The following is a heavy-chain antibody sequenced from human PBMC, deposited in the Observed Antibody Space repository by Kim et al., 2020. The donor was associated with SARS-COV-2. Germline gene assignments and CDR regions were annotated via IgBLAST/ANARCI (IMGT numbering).Heavy chain of an antibody. Sequence: SETLSLTCTVSGGSISSYYWSWIRQPPGKGLEWIGYIYYSGSTNYNPSLKSRVTISVDTPKNQFSLKLSSVTAADTAVYYCARGYCSSTSCQGAFDIWGQGTMVTVSS. CDR3: ARGYCSSTSCQGAFDI. V-gene: IGHV4-59*01. J-gene: IGHJ3*02. CDR2: IYYSGST. D-gene: IGHD2-2*01. CDR1: GGSISSYY.